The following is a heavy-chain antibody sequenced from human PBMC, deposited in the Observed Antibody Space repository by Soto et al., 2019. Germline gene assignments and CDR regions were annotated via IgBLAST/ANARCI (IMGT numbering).Heavy chain of an antibody. D-gene: IGHD5-18*01. CDR1: GGSISSSSYY. CDR3: ARHGNTAMVLNHYYYGMDV. Sequence: SETLSLTCTVSGGSISSSSYYWGWFRQPPGKGLEWIGSIYYSGSTYYNPSLKSRVTISVDTSKNQFSLKLSSVTAADTAVYYCARHGNTAMVLNHYYYGMDVWGQGTTVTVSS. J-gene: IGHJ6*02. CDR2: IYYSGST. V-gene: IGHV4-39*01.